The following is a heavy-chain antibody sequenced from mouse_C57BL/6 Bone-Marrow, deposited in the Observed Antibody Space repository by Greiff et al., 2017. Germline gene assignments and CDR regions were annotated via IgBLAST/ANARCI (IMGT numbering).Heavy chain of an antibody. D-gene: IGHD2-2*01. CDR3: TRALFNGYDPAWFAY. J-gene: IGHJ3*01. CDR1: GFTFSSYA. CDR2: ISSGGDYI. Sequence: EVKVVESGAGLVKPGGSLKLSCAASGFTFSSYAMSWVRQTPEKRLEWVAYISSGGDYIYYADTVKGRFTISRDNARNTLYLQMSSLKSEDTAMYYCTRALFNGYDPAWFAYWGQGTMVTVSA. V-gene: IGHV5-9-1*02.